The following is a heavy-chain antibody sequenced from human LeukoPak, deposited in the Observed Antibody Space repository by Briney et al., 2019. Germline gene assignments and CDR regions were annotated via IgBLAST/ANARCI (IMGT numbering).Heavy chain of an antibody. J-gene: IGHJ4*02. V-gene: IGHV3-73*01. CDR3: TSRELTMVRGTPPFDY. CDR1: GFTFSGSA. CDR2: IRSKANSYAT. D-gene: IGHD3-10*01. Sequence: PGGSLRLSCAASGFTFSGSAMHWVRQASGKGLEWVGRIRSKANSYATAYAASVKGRFTISRDDSKNTAYLQMNSLKTEDTAVYYCTSRELTMVRGTPPFDYWGQGTLVTVSS.